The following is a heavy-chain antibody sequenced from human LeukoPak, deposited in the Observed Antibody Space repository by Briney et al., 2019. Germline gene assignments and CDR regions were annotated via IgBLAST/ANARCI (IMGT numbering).Heavy chain of an antibody. CDR3: ARVAGRYYGDYPFDS. CDR2: IYYSGST. V-gene: IGHV4-59*01. D-gene: IGHD4-17*01. J-gene: IGHJ4*02. CDR1: GGSISNSN. Sequence: SETLSHTCTVSGGSISNSNWSWIRQTPGKGLEWIGYIYYSGSTNYNPSLKSRVTISVDTSKNQFSLKLSSVTAADTAVYFCARVAGRYYGDYPFDSWGQGTLVTVSS.